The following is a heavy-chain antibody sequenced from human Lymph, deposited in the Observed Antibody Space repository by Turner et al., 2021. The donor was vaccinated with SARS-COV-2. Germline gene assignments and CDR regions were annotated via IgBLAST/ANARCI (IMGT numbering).Heavy chain of an antibody. CDR3: ARVKGYNGYDLRYYYGMDV. Sequence: VQLVESGGGVVQPGRSRRLSFPASGFTFRSYGMHWVRQAPGKGLEWVAVIWYDGSNKYYADSVKGRFTISRDNSKNTLYLQMNSLRAEDTAVYYCARVKGYNGYDLRYYYGMDVWGQGTTVTVSS. CDR1: GFTFRSYG. D-gene: IGHD5-12*01. CDR2: IWYDGSNK. V-gene: IGHV3-33*01. J-gene: IGHJ6*02.